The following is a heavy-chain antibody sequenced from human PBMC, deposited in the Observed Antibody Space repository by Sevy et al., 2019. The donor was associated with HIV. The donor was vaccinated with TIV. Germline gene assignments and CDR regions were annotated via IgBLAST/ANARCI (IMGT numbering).Heavy chain of an antibody. CDR3: AKGAGQYFFDY. J-gene: IGHJ4*02. Sequence: GGSLRLSCAASGFSFSSYGMHWVRQAPGKGLEWVAVIWYDGSGKYYSDSVKGRFTISRDNSMNTLFLQMNSLRVEDTAIYYCAKGAGQYFFDYWGQGTLVTVSS. CDR1: GFSFSSYG. CDR2: IWYDGSGK. V-gene: IGHV3-33*06. D-gene: IGHD1-26*01.